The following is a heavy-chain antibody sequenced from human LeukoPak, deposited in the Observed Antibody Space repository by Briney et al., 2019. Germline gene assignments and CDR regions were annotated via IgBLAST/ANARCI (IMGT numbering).Heavy chain of an antibody. Sequence: GGSLRLSCAASGFTFSSYAMNWVRKAPGKGLEWVSTISGSGGSTYSADSVKGRFTISRDNSKNTLYLEMNSLRAEDTAVYYCVRDDRRYGDYGYFDYWGQGTLVTVSS. V-gene: IGHV3-23*01. J-gene: IGHJ4*02. D-gene: IGHD4-17*01. CDR2: ISGSGGST. CDR1: GFTFSSYA. CDR3: VRDDRRYGDYGYFDY.